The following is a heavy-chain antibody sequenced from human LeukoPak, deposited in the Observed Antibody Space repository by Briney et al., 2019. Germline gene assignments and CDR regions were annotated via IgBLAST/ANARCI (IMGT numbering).Heavy chain of an antibody. J-gene: IGHJ3*02. V-gene: IGHV4-34*01. CDR3: ALQSGIAVAGMGAFDI. D-gene: IGHD6-19*01. CDR2: INHSGST. Sequence: SETLSLTCAVYGGSFSGYYWSWIRQPPGKGLEWIGEINHSGSTNYNPSLKSRVTISVDTSKNQFSLKLSSVTAADTAVYYCALQSGIAVAGMGAFDIWGQGTMVTVSS. CDR1: GGSFSGYY.